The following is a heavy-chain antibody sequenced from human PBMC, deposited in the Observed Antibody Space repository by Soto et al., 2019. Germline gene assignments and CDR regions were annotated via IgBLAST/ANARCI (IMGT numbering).Heavy chain of an antibody. J-gene: IGHJ6*02. CDR2: ITGSGRDT. Sequence: GGSLRLSCAASGFTFRNNVLSWVRQAPGKGLDWVSGITGSGRDTYYADSVKGRFTISRDNSKNTLYLRMNSLRAEDTALYYCAKGGRPPREPFMDVWGQGTTVTVSS. D-gene: IGHD1-1*01. CDR3: AKGGRPPREPFMDV. V-gene: IGHV3-23*01. CDR1: GFTFRNNV.